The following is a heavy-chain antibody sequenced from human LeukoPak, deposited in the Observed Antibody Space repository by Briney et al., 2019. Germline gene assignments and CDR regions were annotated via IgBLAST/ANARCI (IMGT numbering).Heavy chain of an antibody. Sequence: GGSLRLSCAASGFTFSSYTMNWVRQAPGKGLEWVSYITSSTTIYYADSVKGRFTISRDNAKSSLYLQMNSLRAEDTAVYYCARTTGSYYGYFDYWGQGTQVTVSS. J-gene: IGHJ4*02. V-gene: IGHV3-48*01. CDR1: GFTFSSYT. CDR2: ITSSTTI. D-gene: IGHD1-26*01. CDR3: ARTTGSYYGYFDY.